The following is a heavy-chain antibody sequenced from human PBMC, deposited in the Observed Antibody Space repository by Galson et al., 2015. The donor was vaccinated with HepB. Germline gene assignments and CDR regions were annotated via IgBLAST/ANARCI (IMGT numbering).Heavy chain of an antibody. V-gene: IGHV2-70*11. D-gene: IGHD3-9*01. CDR2: IDWDDDK. Sequence: PALVKPTQTLTLTCTFSGFSLSTSGMCVSWIRQPPGKALEWLARIDWDDDKYYSTSLKTRLTISKDTSKNQVVLTMTNMDPVDTATYYCARIQRYFDWLYLDYWGQGTLVTVSS. CDR3: ARIQRYFDWLYLDY. J-gene: IGHJ4*02. CDR1: GFSLSTSGMC.